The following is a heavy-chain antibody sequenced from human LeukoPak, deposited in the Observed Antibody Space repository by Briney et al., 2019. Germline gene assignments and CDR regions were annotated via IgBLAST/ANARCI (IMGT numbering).Heavy chain of an antibody. CDR1: GGSVSSDSHF. CDR3: ARGQRRLQDY. J-gene: IGHJ4*02. CDR2: IYYSGST. V-gene: IGHV4-61*01. Sequence: SETLSLTCTVSGGSVSSDSHFWTWIRQPPGKGLEWIGYIYYSGSTNYNPSLKSRVTISLDTSKSQISLKLSSVTAADTAVYYCARGQRRLQDYWGQGTLVTVSS.